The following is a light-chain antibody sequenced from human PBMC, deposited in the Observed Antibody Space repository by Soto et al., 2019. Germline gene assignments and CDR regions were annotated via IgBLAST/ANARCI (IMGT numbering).Light chain of an antibody. V-gene: IGKV1-5*03. CDR3: QHYNSYSEA. Sequence: DIHITESPSSVSASAGDRVTITCRASQGISSRLAWYQQKPGKAPKLLIYTASSLQSGVPSRFSGSGSGTEFTLTISSLQPDDFATYYCQHYNSYSEAFGQGTKVDIK. CDR2: TAS. J-gene: IGKJ1*01. CDR1: QGISSR.